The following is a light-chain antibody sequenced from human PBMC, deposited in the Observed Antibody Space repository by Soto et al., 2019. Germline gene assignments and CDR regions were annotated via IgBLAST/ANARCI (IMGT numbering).Light chain of an antibody. CDR2: GAS. V-gene: IGKV3-20*01. Sequence: EIVLTQSPGTLSLSPGERATLSCRASQSVSSSYLAWYQQKPGQAPRLLIYGASSRATGIPDRFSGSGSGTEFTLTINSLELEDFAVYYCHQYGSSPYTFGQGTKLEI. CDR3: HQYGSSPYT. J-gene: IGKJ2*01. CDR1: QSVSSSY.